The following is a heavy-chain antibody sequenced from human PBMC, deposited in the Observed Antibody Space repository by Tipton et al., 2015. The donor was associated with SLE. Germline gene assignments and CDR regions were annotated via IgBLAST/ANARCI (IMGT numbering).Heavy chain of an antibody. CDR3: ARAAGSDYYGMDV. CDR2: IYYSGST. Sequence: GSLRLSCTVSGGSISSHYWSWIRQPPGKGLEWIGYIYYSGSTNYNPSLKSRVTISVDTSKNQFSLKLSSVTAADTAVYYCARAAGSDYYGMDVWGQGTTVTVSS. V-gene: IGHV4-59*11. CDR1: GGSISSHY. D-gene: IGHD6-19*01. J-gene: IGHJ6*02.